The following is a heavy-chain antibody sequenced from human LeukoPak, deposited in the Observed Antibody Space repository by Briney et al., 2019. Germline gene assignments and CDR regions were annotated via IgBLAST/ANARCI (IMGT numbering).Heavy chain of an antibody. Sequence: GASVKVSCKASGGTFSSYAISWVRQAPGQGLEWMGGIIPIFGTANYAQKFQGRVTITADKSTSTAYMELSSLRSEDTAVYYCARDLGAAGTIRYFDLWGRGTLVTVSS. V-gene: IGHV1-69*06. D-gene: IGHD6-13*01. CDR3: ARDLGAAGTIRYFDL. CDR1: GGTFSSYA. CDR2: IIPIFGTA. J-gene: IGHJ2*01.